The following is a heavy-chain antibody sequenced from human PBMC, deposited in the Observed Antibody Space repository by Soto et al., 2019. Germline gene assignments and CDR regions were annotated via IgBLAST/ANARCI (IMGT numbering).Heavy chain of an antibody. Sequence: ASVKVSCKASGYTFTSYGISWVRQAPGQGLEWMGWVSAYNGNTNYAQKLQGRVTMTTDTSTSTAYMELRSLRSDDTAVYYCARSQPINIFGLVSDWFDPWGQGTLVTVSS. V-gene: IGHV1-18*01. D-gene: IGHD3-3*02. J-gene: IGHJ5*02. CDR2: VSAYNGNT. CDR3: ARSQPINIFGLVSDWFDP. CDR1: GYTFTSYG.